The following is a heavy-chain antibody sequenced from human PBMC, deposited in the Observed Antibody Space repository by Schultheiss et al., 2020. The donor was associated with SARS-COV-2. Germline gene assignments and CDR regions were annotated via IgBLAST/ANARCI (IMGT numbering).Heavy chain of an antibody. Sequence: GESLKISCAASGFTVSSNYMSWVRQAPGKGLEWVSVIYSGGSTYYADSVKGRFTISRDNSKNTLYLQMNSLRAEDTAVYYCARAPGYSSSWSQYFQHWGQGTLVTVSS. V-gene: IGHV3-66*02. CDR3: ARAPGYSSSWSQYFQH. D-gene: IGHD6-13*01. CDR2: IYSGGST. J-gene: IGHJ1*01. CDR1: GFTVSSNY.